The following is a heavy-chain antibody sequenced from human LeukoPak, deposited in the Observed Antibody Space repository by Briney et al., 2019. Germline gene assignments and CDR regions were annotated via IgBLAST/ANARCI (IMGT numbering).Heavy chain of an antibody. CDR1: GGSFSGYY. Sequence: SETQSLTCAVYGGSFSGYYWSWIRQPPGKGLEWIGEINHSGSTNYNPSLKSRVTISVDTSKNQFSLKLSSVTAADTAVYYCARGRSIAAARWFDPWGQGTLVTVSS. D-gene: IGHD6-13*01. CDR2: INHSGST. V-gene: IGHV4-34*01. CDR3: ARGRSIAAARWFDP. J-gene: IGHJ5*02.